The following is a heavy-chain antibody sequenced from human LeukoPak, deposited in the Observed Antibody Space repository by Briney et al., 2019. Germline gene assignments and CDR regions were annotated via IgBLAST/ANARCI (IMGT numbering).Heavy chain of an antibody. D-gene: IGHD3-22*01. J-gene: IGHJ4*02. CDR2: IIPIFGTA. Sequence: GASVKVSCKASGYTFTSYDISWVRQAPGQGLEWMGGIIPIFGTANYAQKFQGRVTITADKSTSTAYMELSSLRSEDTAVYYCASEYYDSSGYYFYYFDYWGQGTLVTVSS. CDR1: GYTFTSYD. V-gene: IGHV1-69*06. CDR3: ASEYYDSSGYYFYYFDY.